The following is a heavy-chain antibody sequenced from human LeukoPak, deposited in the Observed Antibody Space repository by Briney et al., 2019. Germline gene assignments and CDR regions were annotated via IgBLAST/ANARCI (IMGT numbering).Heavy chain of an antibody. J-gene: IGHJ3*02. D-gene: IGHD3-16*01. Sequence: PGESLKISCKGSGYSFTSYWIGWVRQMPGKGLKWMGIIYPGVSDTRYSPSFQGQVTISADKSISTAYLQWSSLKASDTAMYYCARQPGGSFDAFDIWGQGTMVTVSS. CDR2: IYPGVSDT. CDR1: GYSFTSYW. CDR3: ARQPGGSFDAFDI. V-gene: IGHV5-51*01.